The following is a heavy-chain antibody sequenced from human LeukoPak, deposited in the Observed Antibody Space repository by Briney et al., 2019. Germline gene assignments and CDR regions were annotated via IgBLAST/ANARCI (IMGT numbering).Heavy chain of an antibody. J-gene: IGHJ4*02. Sequence: GRSLRLSCAASGFTFSSYAMHWVRQAPGKGLEWVAVISYDGGNKYYADSVKGRFTISRDNSKNTLYLQMNSLRAEDTAVYYCARDLYSGSYSGLYYFDYWGQGTLVTVSS. CDR1: GFTFSSYA. CDR3: ARDLYSGSYSGLYYFDY. D-gene: IGHD1-26*01. CDR2: ISYDGGNK. V-gene: IGHV3-30-3*01.